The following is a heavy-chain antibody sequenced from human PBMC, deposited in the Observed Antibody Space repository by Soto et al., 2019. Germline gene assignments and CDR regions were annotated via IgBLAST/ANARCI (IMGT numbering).Heavy chain of an antibody. Sequence: QITLKESGPTLVKPTQTLTLTCTFSGFSLSTSGVGVGWIRQPPGKALKWLALIYCNDDKRYSPSLKSRLTITKDTSKNQVVLTMTNMDPVDTATYYCAHSCGGSCYSEVNNYYYYYGMDVWGQGTTVTVSS. CDR1: GFSLSTSGVG. J-gene: IGHJ6*02. V-gene: IGHV2-5*01. CDR2: IYCNDDK. D-gene: IGHD2-15*01. CDR3: AHSCGGSCYSEVNNYYYYYGMDV.